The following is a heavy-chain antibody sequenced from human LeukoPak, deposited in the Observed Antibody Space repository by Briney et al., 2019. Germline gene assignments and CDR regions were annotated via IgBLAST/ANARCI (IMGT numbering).Heavy chain of an antibody. D-gene: IGHD1-26*01. CDR1: GGSLSSYY. CDR2: IYYSGST. J-gene: IGHJ4*02. Sequence: PSETLSLTCAVSGGSLSSYYWSWIRQPPGKGLEWIGYIYYSGSTNYNPSLKSRVTISVDTSKNQFSLKLSSVTAADTAVYYCARETHSGSYPPYYFDYWGQGTLVTVSS. V-gene: IGHV4-59*01. CDR3: ARETHSGSYPPYYFDY.